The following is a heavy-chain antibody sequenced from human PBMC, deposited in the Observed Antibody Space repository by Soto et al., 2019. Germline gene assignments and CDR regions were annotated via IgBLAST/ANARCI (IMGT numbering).Heavy chain of an antibody. CDR2: ISGTGGNT. J-gene: IGHJ4*02. Sequence: GGSLRLSCAASGFTFSSYAMTWVRQAPGKGLEWVSTISGTGGNTYYADSVKGRFTISRDNSKNTVYLQMNSLRAEDTAVYYCVKAVYLLNFDYWGQGTLVTVSS. D-gene: IGHD1-20*01. CDR3: VKAVYLLNFDY. V-gene: IGHV3-23*01. CDR1: GFTFSSYA.